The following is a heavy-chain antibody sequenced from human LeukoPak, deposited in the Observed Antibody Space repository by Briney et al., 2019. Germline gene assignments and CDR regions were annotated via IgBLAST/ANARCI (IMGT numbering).Heavy chain of an antibody. CDR2: INPNSGGT. V-gene: IGHV1-2*02. D-gene: IGHD3-10*01. J-gene: IGHJ5*02. CDR3: ARNYYDSGQGFDP. CDR1: GYTFTGYY. Sequence: ASVKVSCKASGYTFTGYYMHWVRQAPGQGLEWMGWINPNSGGTNYAQKFQGRVTMTRDTSTSTVYMELSSLRSEDTAVYYCARNYYDSGQGFDPWGQGTLVTVSS.